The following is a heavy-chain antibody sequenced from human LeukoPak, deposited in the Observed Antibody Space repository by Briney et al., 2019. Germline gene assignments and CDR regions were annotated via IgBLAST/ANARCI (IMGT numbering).Heavy chain of an antibody. CDR2: IRYDGSNK. V-gene: IGHV3-30*02. D-gene: IGHD3-22*01. CDR1: GFTFSSYG. Sequence: GGSLRLSCAASGFTFSSYGMHWVRQAPGKGLKGVAFIRYDGSNKYYADSVKGRFTISRDNSKNTLYLQMNSLRAEDTAVYYCAINKITYYYDSSGYYPGGYWGQGTLVTVSS. CDR3: AINKITYYYDSSGYYPGGY. J-gene: IGHJ4*02.